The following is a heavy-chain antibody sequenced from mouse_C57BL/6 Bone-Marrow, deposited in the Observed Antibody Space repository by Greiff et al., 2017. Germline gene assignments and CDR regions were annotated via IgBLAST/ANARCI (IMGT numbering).Heavy chain of an antibody. V-gene: IGHV1-26*01. J-gene: IGHJ1*03. CDR2: INPNNGGT. CDR3: AREGGYYWYFDV. Sequence: VQLQQSGPELVKPGASVKISCKASGYTFTDYYMNWVKQSHGKSLEWIGDINPNNGGTNYNQKFKGKATLTVDKSSSTAYMELRSLTSEDSAVYYCAREGGYYWYFDVWGTGTTVTVSS. D-gene: IGHD1-1*02. CDR1: GYTFTDYY.